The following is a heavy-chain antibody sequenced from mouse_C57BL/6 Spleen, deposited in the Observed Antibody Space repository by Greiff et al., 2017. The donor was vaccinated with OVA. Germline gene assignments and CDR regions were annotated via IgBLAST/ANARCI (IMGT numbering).Heavy chain of an antibody. J-gene: IGHJ2*01. D-gene: IGHD1-1*01. Sequence: EVKVVESGPVLVKPGASVKMSCKASGYTFTDYYMNWVKQSHGKSLEWIGVINPYNGGTSYNQKFKGKATLTVDKSSSTAYMELNSLTSEDSAVYYCARDYYGFDYWGQGTTLTVSS. CDR1: GYTFTDYY. CDR3: ARDYYGFDY. V-gene: IGHV1-19*01. CDR2: INPYNGGT.